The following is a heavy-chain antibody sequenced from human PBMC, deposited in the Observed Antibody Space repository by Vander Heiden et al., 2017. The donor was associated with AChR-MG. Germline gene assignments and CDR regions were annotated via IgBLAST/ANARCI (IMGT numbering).Heavy chain of an antibody. CDR2: INHSGST. D-gene: IGHD6-13*01. J-gene: IGHJ5*02. Sequence: TCAVYGGSFSGYYWSWIRQPPGKGLEWIGEINHSGSTNYNPSLKSRVTISVDTSKNQFSLKLSSVTAADTAVYYCARDGPGGYSSSWYGFDPWGQGTLVTVSS. V-gene: IGHV4-34*01. CDR1: GGSFSGYY. CDR3: ARDGPGGYSSSWYGFDP.